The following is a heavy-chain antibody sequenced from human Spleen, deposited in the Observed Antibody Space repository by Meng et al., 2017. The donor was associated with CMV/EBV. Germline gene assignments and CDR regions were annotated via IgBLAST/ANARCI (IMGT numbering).Heavy chain of an antibody. Sequence: GSLRLSCAASGFTFSSYEMNWVRQAPGKGLEWVSYISSSSSYIYYADSVKGRFTISRDNAKNSLYLQMNSLRAEDTAVYYCARDSRGCSGGSCPAKYWGQGTLVTVSS. V-gene: IGHV3-21*05. CDR3: ARDSRGCSGGSCPAKY. CDR2: ISSSSSYI. CDR1: GFTFSSYE. J-gene: IGHJ4*02. D-gene: IGHD2-15*01.